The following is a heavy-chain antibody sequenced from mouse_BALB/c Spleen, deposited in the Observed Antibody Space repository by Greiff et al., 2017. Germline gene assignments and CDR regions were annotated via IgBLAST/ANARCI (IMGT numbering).Heavy chain of an antibody. CDR3: AREGWDEDYAMDY. V-gene: IGHV3-6*02. CDR2: ISYDGSN. Sequence: EVQLQESGPGLVKPSQSLSLTCSVTGYSITSGYYWNWIRQFPGNKLEWMGYISYDGSNNYNPSLKNRISITRDTSKNQFFLKLNSVTTEDTATYYCAREGWDEDYAMDYWGQGTSVTVSS. D-gene: IGHD4-1*01. J-gene: IGHJ4*01. CDR1: GYSITSGYY.